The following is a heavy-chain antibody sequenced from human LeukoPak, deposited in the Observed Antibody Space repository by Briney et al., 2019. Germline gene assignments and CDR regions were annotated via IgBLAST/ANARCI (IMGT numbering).Heavy chain of an antibody. CDR1: GFTFSSYA. CDR2: ISGSGGST. J-gene: IGHJ4*02. D-gene: IGHD3-22*01. V-gene: IGHV3-23*01. CDR3: AKDTRGEYYYDSSGYYYGGSDY. Sequence: GGSLRLSCAASGFTFSSYAMSWVRQAPGKGLEWVSAISGSGGSTYYADSVKGRFTISRDNSKNTLYLQMNSLRAEDTAVYYCAKDTRGEYYYDSSGYYYGGSDYWGQGTLSPSPQ.